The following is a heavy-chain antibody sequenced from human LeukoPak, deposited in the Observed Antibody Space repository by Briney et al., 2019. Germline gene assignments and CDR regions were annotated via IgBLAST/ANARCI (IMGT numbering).Heavy chain of an antibody. V-gene: IGHV4-4*07. CDR3: ARSSGQYSGSYRFDY. J-gene: IGHJ4*02. CDR2: IYISGST. Sequence: SXXLSLTCTVSGGSISSYYWSWIRQPAGKGLEWIGRIYISGSTNYNPSLKRRVTISVDTSKNQFSLKLSSVTAADTAVYYCARSSGQYSGSYRFDYWGQGTLVTVSS. D-gene: IGHD1-26*01. CDR1: GGSISSYY.